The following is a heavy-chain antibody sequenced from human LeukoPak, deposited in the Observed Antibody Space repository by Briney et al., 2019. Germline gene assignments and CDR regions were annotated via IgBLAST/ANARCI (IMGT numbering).Heavy chain of an antibody. CDR3: ARRGEFWSGYYILLDY. Sequence: SETLSLTCAVYGGSFSGYYWSWIRQPPGKGLEWIGEINHSGSTNYNPSLKSRVTISVDTSKNQFSLKLSSVTAADTAVYYCARRGEFWSGYYILLDYWGQGTLVTVSS. CDR2: INHSGST. CDR1: GGSFSGYY. D-gene: IGHD3-3*01. J-gene: IGHJ4*02. V-gene: IGHV4-34*01.